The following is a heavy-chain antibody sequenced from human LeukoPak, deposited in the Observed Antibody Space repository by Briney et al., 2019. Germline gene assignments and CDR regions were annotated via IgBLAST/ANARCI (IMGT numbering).Heavy chain of an antibody. Sequence: GGSLRLSCAASGLTVNSNYMNWVRQAPGKGLQWVSVIYSGGTTYYADSVKGRFTVSRDNSKNTLYLQMNSLRAEDTAVYYCAKQDIVVVPAVMYYGMDVWGQGTTVTVSS. CDR3: AKQDIVVVPAVMYYGMDV. J-gene: IGHJ6*02. CDR2: IYSGGTT. V-gene: IGHV3-53*01. CDR1: GLTVNSNY. D-gene: IGHD2-2*01.